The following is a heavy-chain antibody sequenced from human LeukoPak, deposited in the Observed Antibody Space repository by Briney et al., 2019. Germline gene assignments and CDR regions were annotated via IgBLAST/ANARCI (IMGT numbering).Heavy chain of an antibody. D-gene: IGHD6-13*01. CDR1: GYTFTGYY. CDR2: INPNSGGT. J-gene: IGHJ5*02. CDR3: VREGYSNSWYRS. V-gene: IGHV1-2*04. Sequence: ASVKVSCKASGYTFTGYYMHWVRQAPGQGLEWMGWINPNSGGTNYAQKFQGWVTMTRDTSISTAYMELSRLRSDDTAVYYCVREGYSNSWYRSWGQGTLVTVSS.